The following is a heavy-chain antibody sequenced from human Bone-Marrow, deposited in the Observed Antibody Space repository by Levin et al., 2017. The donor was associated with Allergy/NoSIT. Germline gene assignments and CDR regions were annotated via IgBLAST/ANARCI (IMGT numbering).Heavy chain of an antibody. Sequence: SETLSLTCTVYDRSFTDYYWSWIRQSPGTGLEWIGEINHSGSTNYNPSLKSRVIISLDTSRTQFSLKLRSLTAADTAVYFCARGAMVRSSTDYERRPNRPRNKYFQYWGPGTHVTVSS. D-gene: IGHD4-17*01. CDR2: INHSGST. V-gene: IGHV4-34*01. CDR3: ARGAMVRSSTDYERRPNRPRNKYFQY. J-gene: IGHJ1*01. CDR1: DRSFTDYY.